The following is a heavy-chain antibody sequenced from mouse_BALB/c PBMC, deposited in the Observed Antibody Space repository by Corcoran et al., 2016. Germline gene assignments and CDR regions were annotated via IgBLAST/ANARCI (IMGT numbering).Heavy chain of an antibody. CDR1: GYTFTSYV. CDR2: INPYNDGT. Sequence: EVQLQQSGPELVKPGASVKMSCKASGYTFTSYVMHWVKQKPGQGLEWIGYINPYNDGTKYNEKLKGKATLTSDKSSSTAYMELSSLTSEDSAVYYCASGGDDGYYYAMDYWGQGTSVTVSS. D-gene: IGHD2-2*01. CDR3: ASGGDDGYYYAMDY. V-gene: IGHV1S136*01. J-gene: IGHJ4*01.